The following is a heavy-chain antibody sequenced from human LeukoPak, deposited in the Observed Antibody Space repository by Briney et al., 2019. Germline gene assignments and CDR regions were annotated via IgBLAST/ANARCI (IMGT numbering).Heavy chain of an antibody. J-gene: IGHJ4*02. CDR2: IYHGGST. V-gene: IGHV4-4*02. D-gene: IGHD3-10*01. CDR1: GGSISSSNW. Sequence: SETLSLTCAVSGGSISSSNWWSWVRQPPGKGLEWIGEIYHGGSTNYNPSLKSRVTMSVDKSKNQFSLELSSVTAADTAVYYCARGEEHGSGTVHFDYWGQGILVTVFS. CDR3: ARGEEHGSGTVHFDY.